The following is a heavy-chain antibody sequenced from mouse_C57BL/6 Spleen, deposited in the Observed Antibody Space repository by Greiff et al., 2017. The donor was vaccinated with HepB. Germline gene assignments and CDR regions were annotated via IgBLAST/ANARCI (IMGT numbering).Heavy chain of an antibody. CDR3: ARTPNYYGSSYHYAMDY. J-gene: IGHJ4*01. Sequence: QVQLQQPGAELVMPGASVKLSCKASGYTFTSYWMHWVKQRPGQGLEWIGEIDPSDSYTNYNQKFKGKSTLTVDKSSSTAYMQLSSLTSEDSAVYYCARTPNYYGSSYHYAMDYWGQGTSVTVSS. CDR1: GYTFTSYW. V-gene: IGHV1-69*01. D-gene: IGHD1-1*01. CDR2: IDPSDSYT.